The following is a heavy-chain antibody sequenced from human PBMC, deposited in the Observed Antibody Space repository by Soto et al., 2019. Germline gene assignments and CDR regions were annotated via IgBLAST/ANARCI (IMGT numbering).Heavy chain of an antibody. D-gene: IGHD2-2*01. CDR2: INHRGST. Sequence: SETLSLTCAVYGGSFSDNYWNWIRQPPGKGLEWIGEINHRGSTNNNPSLKSRVTISVDTSKNQFSLKLSSVTAADTAVYYCASGGTIVVVSAARSSYYFDYWGQGTLVTVSS. CDR3: ASGGTIVVVSAARSSYYFDY. J-gene: IGHJ4*02. V-gene: IGHV4-34*01. CDR1: GGSFSDNY.